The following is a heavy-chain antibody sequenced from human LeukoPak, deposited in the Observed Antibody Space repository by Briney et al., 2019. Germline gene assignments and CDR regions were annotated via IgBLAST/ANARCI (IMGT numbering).Heavy chain of an antibody. D-gene: IGHD6-13*01. CDR1: GGSFSGYY. J-gene: IGHJ4*02. Sequence: SETLSLTCAVYGGSFSGYYWSWIRQPPGKGLEWIGEINHSGSTNYNPSLKSRVTMSVDKSKNQFSLNLSSVTAAGTAVYYCARGIADPYSFDSWGQGTLVTVSS. V-gene: IGHV4-34*01. CDR2: INHSGST. CDR3: ARGIADPYSFDS.